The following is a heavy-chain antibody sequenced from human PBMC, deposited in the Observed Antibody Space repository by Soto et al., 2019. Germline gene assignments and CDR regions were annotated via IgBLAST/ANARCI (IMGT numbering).Heavy chain of an antibody. J-gene: IGHJ4*02. CDR3: ARDVGYDSSGSPFDY. D-gene: IGHD3-22*01. V-gene: IGHV3-48*02. CDR1: GFTLSSYS. Sequence: GGSLRLSCEASGFTLSSYSMNWVRRAPGKGLEWVSYISSSSSTRYYADSVKGRFTISRDNAKNSLYLQMNSLRDEDTAVYYCARDVGYDSSGSPFDYWGQGTLVTVSS. CDR2: ISSSSSTR.